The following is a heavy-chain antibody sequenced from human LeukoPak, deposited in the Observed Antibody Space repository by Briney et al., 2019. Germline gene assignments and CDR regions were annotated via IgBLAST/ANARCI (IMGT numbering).Heavy chain of an antibody. CDR2: IYPGDSDT. D-gene: IGHD1-26*01. CDR1: GYSFISHW. Sequence: GESLQISCQGSGYSFISHWIGWVRQMPGKGLEWMGIIYPGDSDTRYSPSFEGQVTISVDKSISSAYLQWSSLKASDTAIYLCARREGGMFYLDYWGQGTLVTVSS. CDR3: ARREGGMFYLDY. J-gene: IGHJ4*02. V-gene: IGHV5-51*01.